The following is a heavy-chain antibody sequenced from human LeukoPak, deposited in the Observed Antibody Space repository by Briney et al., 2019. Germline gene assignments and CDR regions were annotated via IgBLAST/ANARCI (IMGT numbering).Heavy chain of an antibody. V-gene: IGHV3-23*01. CDR1: GFTFSSYA. CDR2: ISGSGGST. CDR3: AKEQTYYDFWSGYFPTHFDY. J-gene: IGHJ4*02. D-gene: IGHD3-3*01. Sequence: GGSLRLSCAASGFTFSSYAMSWVRQAPGKGLEWVSAISGSGGSTYYADSVKGRFTTSRDNSKNTLYLQMNSLRAEDTAVYYCAKEQTYYDFWSGYFPTHFDYWGQGTLVTVSS.